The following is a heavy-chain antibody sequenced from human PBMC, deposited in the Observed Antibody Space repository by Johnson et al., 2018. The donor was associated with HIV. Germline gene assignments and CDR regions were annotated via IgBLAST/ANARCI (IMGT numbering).Heavy chain of an antibody. V-gene: IGHV3-20*04. CDR3: ARGVIGEGATGGAFDI. CDR1: GFIFDDYG. CDR2: LNWKGDKT. J-gene: IGHJ3*02. D-gene: IGHD3-16*02. Sequence: MKLVESGGSVVRPGGSLRLSCAASGFIFDDYGMSWVRQAPGKGLEWVAGLNWKGDKTGYADSVKGRFTISRDNAKNSLDLQLNSLRAEDTALYYCARGVIGEGATGGAFDIWGQGTMVTVSS.